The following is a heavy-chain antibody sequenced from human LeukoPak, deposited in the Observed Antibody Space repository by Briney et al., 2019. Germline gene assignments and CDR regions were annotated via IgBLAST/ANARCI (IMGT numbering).Heavy chain of an antibody. J-gene: IGHJ4*02. V-gene: IGHV3-23*01. Sequence: GGSLRLSCAASGFTFNNYAMNWVRQAPGKGLEWVSSISGGGETTYYADSAKGRFTISRDNSQNPLYLQMNSLRAEDTAVYYCARDYADYVGYFFFDYWGQGTLVTVSS. CDR1: GFTFNNYA. CDR3: ARDYADYVGYFFFDY. CDR2: ISGGGETT. D-gene: IGHD4-17*01.